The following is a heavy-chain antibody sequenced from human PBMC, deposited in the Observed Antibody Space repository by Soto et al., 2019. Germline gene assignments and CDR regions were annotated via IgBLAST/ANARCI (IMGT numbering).Heavy chain of an antibody. CDR1: GGSISSYY. Sequence: ETLSLTCTVSGGSISSYYWSWIRQPPGKGLEWIGYIYYSGSTNYNPSLKSRVTISVDTSKNQFSLKLSSVTAADTAVYYCARLNVVPAELDAFDIWGQGTMVTVS. J-gene: IGHJ3*02. CDR2: IYYSGST. V-gene: IGHV4-59*08. D-gene: IGHD2-2*01. CDR3: ARLNVVPAELDAFDI.